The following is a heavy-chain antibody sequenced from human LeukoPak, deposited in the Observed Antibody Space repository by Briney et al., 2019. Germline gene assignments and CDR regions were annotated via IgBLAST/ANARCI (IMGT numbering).Heavy chain of an antibody. J-gene: IGHJ4*02. CDR1: GFTFSSYG. CDR3: ARDLNWETY. CDR2: ISGSGGST. Sequence: PGGSLRLSCAASGFTFSSYGMSWVRQAPGKGLEWVSGISGSGGSTYYADSVKGRFTISRDNSKNTLYLQMNSLRAEDTAVYYCARDLNWETYWGQGTLVSVSS. D-gene: IGHD7-27*01. V-gene: IGHV3-23*01.